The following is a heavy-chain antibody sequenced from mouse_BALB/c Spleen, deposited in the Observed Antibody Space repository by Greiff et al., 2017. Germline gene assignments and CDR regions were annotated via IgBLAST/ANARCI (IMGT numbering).Heavy chain of an antibody. CDR2: ISSGGSYT. J-gene: IGHJ4*01. Sequence: EVQRVESGGGLVKPGGSLKLSCAASGFTFSSYTMSWVRQTPEKRLEWVATISSGGSYTYYPDSVKGRFTISRDNAKNTLYLQMSSLKSEDTAMYYCTRDRGRDAMDYWGQGTSVTVSS. V-gene: IGHV5-6-4*01. CDR1: GFTFSSYT. CDR3: TRDRGRDAMDY.